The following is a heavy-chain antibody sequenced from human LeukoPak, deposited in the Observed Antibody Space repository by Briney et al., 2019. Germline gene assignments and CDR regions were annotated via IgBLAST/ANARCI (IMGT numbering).Heavy chain of an antibody. CDR1: GDSVSGYY. D-gene: IGHD4-11*01. J-gene: IGHJ4*02. CDR3: AKSYFDYSTYYSYYFNL. Sequence: SETLSLTCTVSGDSVSGYYGSWIRQPPGRGLEWIGYVYTSGSTNYNPSLKSRVTISVDTSRSQFALKLSSVTAADTAVYYCAKSYFDYSTYYSYYFNLWGQGALVTVSS. CDR2: VYTSGST. V-gene: IGHV4-4*09.